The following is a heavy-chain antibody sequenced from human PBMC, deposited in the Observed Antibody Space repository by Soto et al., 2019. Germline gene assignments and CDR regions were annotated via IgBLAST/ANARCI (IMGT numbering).Heavy chain of an antibody. J-gene: IGHJ6*02. CDR1: GDSISRGAYY. Sequence: PSETLSLTCTVSGDSISRGAYYWTWIRQHPVKGLEWIGYISNSGRTYYNPSLKSRLTISLDSAENQFSVRLTSVTAADTAVYYCARERNYDSSGYSYYYGLDVWGQGTTVTVSS. V-gene: IGHV4-31*03. D-gene: IGHD3-22*01. CDR2: ISNSGRT. CDR3: ARERNYDSSGYSYYYGLDV.